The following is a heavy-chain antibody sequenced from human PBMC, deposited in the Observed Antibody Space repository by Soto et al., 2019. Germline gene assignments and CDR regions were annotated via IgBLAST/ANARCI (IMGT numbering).Heavy chain of an antibody. CDR2: IIPIYGTR. D-gene: IGHD2-2*01. CDR3: AKIRSPPGRDCMRISCSYYSYSGMDV. CDR1: GGTLSEHG. Sequence: QVQLVQSGAEAKKPGSAVRVSCKASGGTLSEHGISWVRQAPGQGLEWMGGIIPIYGTRDYAQRFDDRISITADESTGTVYMELSRRRSEDTAVYYCAKIRSPPGRDCMRISCSYYSYSGMDVWGQGTTVTVSS. V-gene: IGHV1-69*12. J-gene: IGHJ6*02.